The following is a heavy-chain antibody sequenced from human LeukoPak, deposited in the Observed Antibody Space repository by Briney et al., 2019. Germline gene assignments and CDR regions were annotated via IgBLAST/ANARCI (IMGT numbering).Heavy chain of an antibody. CDR3: VRGSRQLLSSFDY. Sequence: PSETLSLTCTVSGGSISSSSYYWGWIRQPPGKGLEWIGSIYYSGSTYYNPSLKSRVTISVDTSKNQFSLKLSSVTAADTAVYYCVRGSRQLLSSFDYWGQGTLVTVSS. J-gene: IGHJ4*02. CDR2: IYYSGST. V-gene: IGHV4-39*07. CDR1: GGSISSSSYY. D-gene: IGHD2-2*01.